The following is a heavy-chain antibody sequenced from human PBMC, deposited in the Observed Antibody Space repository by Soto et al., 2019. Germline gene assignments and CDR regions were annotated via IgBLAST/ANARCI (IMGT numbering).Heavy chain of an antibody. CDR2: ISYYGTNE. V-gene: IGHV3-30*18. D-gene: IGHD1-26*01. CDR1: GFTFSGYG. Sequence: GVSLRLSCEASGFTFSGYGMHWVRQAPGKGLEWVAVISYYGTNEYYEDSVKGRFTISRDNSKNTLYLQMNSLRIEDTAVYFCAKEEPSGRYSLDYWGQGSQGTVSS. J-gene: IGHJ4*02. CDR3: AKEEPSGRYSLDY.